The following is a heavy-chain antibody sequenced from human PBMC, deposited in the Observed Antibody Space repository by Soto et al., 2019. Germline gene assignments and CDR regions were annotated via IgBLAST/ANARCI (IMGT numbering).Heavy chain of an antibody. J-gene: IGHJ5*02. CDR2: IYYSGST. CDR1: AGSITRSC. CDR3: ARDYGSGGDWCDP. D-gene: IGHD3-10*01. Sequence: SQTRSLISTISAGSITRSCRSLIRQPPGKGLEWIGYIYYSGSTNYNPSLKSRVTISVDTSKNQFSLKLSSVTAADTAVYYCARDYGSGGDWCDPWGQGTLVTVS. V-gene: IGHV4-59*12.